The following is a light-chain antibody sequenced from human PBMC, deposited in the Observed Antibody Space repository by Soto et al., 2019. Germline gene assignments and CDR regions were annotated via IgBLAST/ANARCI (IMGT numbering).Light chain of an antibody. CDR1: SSDIGGYNV. Sequence: QSVLTQPASVSGSPGQSITISCTGTSSDIGGYNVVSWYQQLPGKAPKLIIYKVSERPSEISGRFSGPKSGNTASLTISGLQTEDEADYYCCSYAGNMLVFGGGTTLTVL. V-gene: IGLV2-23*02. J-gene: IGLJ3*02. CDR3: CSYAGNMLV. CDR2: KVS.